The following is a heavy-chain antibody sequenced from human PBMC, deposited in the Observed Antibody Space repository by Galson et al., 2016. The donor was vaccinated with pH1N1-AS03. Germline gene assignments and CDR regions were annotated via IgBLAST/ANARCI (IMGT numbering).Heavy chain of an antibody. J-gene: IGHJ6*03. Sequence: SLRLSCAASGFTFSSYWMSWVRQAPGKGLEWVANIKEDGSEKYYVDSVKGRFTISRDNVKNTLYMQMNSLRAEDTAVYFCVRAGIAASYFHYDYLDVWGKGATVTVSS. CDR3: VRAGIAASYFHYDYLDV. V-gene: IGHV3-7*04. D-gene: IGHD6-13*01. CDR2: IKEDGSEK. CDR1: GFTFSSYW.